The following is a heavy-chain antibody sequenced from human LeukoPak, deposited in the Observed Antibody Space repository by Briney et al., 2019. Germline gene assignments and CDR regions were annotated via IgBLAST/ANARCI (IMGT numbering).Heavy chain of an antibody. CDR3: ARIHTETYGMDV. CDR1: GFSLSTSGMC. J-gene: IGHJ6*02. D-gene: IGHD5-18*01. Sequence: SGPALVKPTQTLTLTCTFSGFSLSTSGMCVSWIRQPPGKALEWLARIDWDDDKYYGTSLKTRLTISKDTSKNQVVLTMTNMDPVDTATSYCARIHTETYGMDVWGQGTTVTVSS. CDR2: IDWDDDK. V-gene: IGHV2-70*11.